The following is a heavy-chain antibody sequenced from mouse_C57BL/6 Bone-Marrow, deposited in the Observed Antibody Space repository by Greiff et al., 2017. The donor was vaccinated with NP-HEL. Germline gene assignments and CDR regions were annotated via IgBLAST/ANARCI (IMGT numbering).Heavy chain of an antibody. CDR2: IHPNSGST. CDR3: ARRGDYYGSSYYFDY. D-gene: IGHD1-1*01. Sequence: QVQLQQPGAELVKPGASVKLSCKASGYTFTSYWMHWVKQRPGQGLEWIGMIHPNSGSTNYNEKFKSKATLTVDKSSSTAYMQLSSLTSEDSAVYYCARRGDYYGSSYYFDYWGRGTTLTVSS. CDR1: GYTFTSYW. V-gene: IGHV1-64*01. J-gene: IGHJ2*01.